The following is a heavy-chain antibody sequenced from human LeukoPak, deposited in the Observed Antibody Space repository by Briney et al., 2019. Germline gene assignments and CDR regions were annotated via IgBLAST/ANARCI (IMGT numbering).Heavy chain of an antibody. CDR2: IYSGGST. J-gene: IGHJ5*02. Sequence: GGSLRLSCAAPGFTVSSNYMSWVRQAPGKGLEWVSVIYSGGSTYYADSVKGRFTISRDNSKNTLYLQMNSLRAEDTAVYYCARDHCSSTSCYGDNWFDPWGQGTLVTVSS. CDR3: ARDHCSSTSCYGDNWFDP. D-gene: IGHD2-2*01. V-gene: IGHV3-53*01. CDR1: GFTVSSNY.